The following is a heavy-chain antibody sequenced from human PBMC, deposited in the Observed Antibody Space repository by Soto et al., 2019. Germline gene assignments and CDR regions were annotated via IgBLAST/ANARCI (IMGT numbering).Heavy chain of an antibody. Sequence: QVQLVESGGGVVQPGRSLRLSCAASGFTFSSYGMHWVRQAPGKGLEWVAVIWYDGSNKYYADSVKGRFTISRDNSKNTLYLQMNSLRAEDTAVYYCASDGALYYYYYMDVWGKGTTVTVSS. J-gene: IGHJ6*03. D-gene: IGHD3-16*01. CDR2: IWYDGSNK. CDR3: ASDGALYYYYYMDV. V-gene: IGHV3-33*01. CDR1: GFTFSSYG.